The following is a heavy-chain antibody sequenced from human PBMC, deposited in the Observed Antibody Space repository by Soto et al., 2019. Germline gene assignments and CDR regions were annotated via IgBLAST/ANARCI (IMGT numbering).Heavy chain of an antibody. CDR1: GFTFSSYA. CDR2: ISYDESNK. Sequence: GGSLRLSCAASGFTFSSYAMHWVRQAPGKGLEWVAVISYDESNKYYADSVKGRFTISRDNSKNTLYLQMNSLRAEDTAVYYCARGKGSGYYFDYWGQGTLVTVSS. CDR3: ARGKGSGYYFDY. D-gene: IGHD3-22*01. V-gene: IGHV3-30-3*01. J-gene: IGHJ4*02.